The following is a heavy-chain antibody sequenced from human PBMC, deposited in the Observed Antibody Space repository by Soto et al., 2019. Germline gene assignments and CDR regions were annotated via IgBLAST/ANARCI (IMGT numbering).Heavy chain of an antibody. D-gene: IGHD4-4*01. CDR2: IIPIFGTA. J-gene: IGHJ4*02. V-gene: IGHV1-69*13. Sequence: GASVNGSCKSSGGTFSSYSISWGRQAPGQGLEWMGGIIPIFGTANYAQKFQGRVTITADESTSTAYMELSSLRSEDTAVYYCAREGVYSNYYWGQGTLVTVSS. CDR1: GGTFSSYS. CDR3: AREGVYSNYY.